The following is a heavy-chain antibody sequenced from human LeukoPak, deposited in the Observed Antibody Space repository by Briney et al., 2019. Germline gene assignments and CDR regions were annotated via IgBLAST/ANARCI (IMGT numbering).Heavy chain of an antibody. J-gene: IGHJ5*02. CDR1: GGSIGSSSYY. CDR2: IYYSGST. D-gene: IGHD3-22*01. Sequence: SETLSLTCTVSGGSIGSSSYYWGWIRQPPGKGLEWIGSIYYSGSTYYNPSLKSRVTISVDTSKNQFSLKLSSVTAADTAVYYCARGPYYYLAWGQGTLVTVSS. V-gene: IGHV4-39*07. CDR3: ARGPYYYLA.